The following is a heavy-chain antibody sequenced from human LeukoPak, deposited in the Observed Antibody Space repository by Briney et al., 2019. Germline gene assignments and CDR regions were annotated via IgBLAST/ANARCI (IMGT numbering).Heavy chain of an antibody. V-gene: IGHV4-34*01. D-gene: IGHD3-10*01. Sequence: SETLFLTCAVYGGSFSGYYWSWIRQPPGKGLEWIGEINHSGSTNYNPSLKSRVTISVDTSKNQFSLKLSPVTAADTAVHYCARAVVRGVFDYWGQGTLVTVSS. CDR2: INHSGST. CDR3: ARAVVRGVFDY. J-gene: IGHJ4*02. CDR1: GGSFSGYY.